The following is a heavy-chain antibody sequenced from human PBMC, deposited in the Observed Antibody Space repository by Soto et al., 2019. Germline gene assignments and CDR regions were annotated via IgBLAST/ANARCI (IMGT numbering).Heavy chain of an antibody. J-gene: IGHJ4*02. CDR3: AKAFSGWYGDY. CDR1: GFTFSSYG. D-gene: IGHD2-15*01. CDR2: ISYDGSNK. Sequence: GGSLRLSCAASGFTFSSYGMHWVRQAPGKGLEWVAVISYDGSNKYYADSVKGRFTISRDNSKNTLYLQMNSLRAEDTAVYYCAKAFSGWYGDYWGQGTLVTVSS. V-gene: IGHV3-30*18.